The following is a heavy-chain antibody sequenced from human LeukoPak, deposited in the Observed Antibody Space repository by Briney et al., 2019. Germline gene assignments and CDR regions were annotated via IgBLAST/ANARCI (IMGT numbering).Heavy chain of an antibody. J-gene: IGHJ5*02. CDR1: GGSISSGGYS. V-gene: IGHV4-30-2*01. CDR3: ARVGDYGDYDWFDP. CDR2: IYHSGST. D-gene: IGHD4-17*01. Sequence: SETLSLTCAVSGGSISSGGYSWSWIRQPPGKGLEWIGYIYHSGSTYYNPSLKSRVTISVDRSKNQSSLKLSSVTAADTAVHYCARVGDYGDYDWFDPWGQGTLVTVSS.